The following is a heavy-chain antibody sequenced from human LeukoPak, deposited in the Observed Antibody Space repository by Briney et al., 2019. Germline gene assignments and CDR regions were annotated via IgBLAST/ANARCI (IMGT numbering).Heavy chain of an antibody. CDR3: ASTNCSVSGCFGANGFDP. Sequence: PSQTLSLTCTVSGASISSGDYYWSWIRQPPGKGLEWIGSIYYSGSTFHYNPSLKSRVAISIDTSKNQFSLSLSSVTAADTAVYYCASTNCSVSGCFGANGFDPWGQGTLVTVSS. V-gene: IGHV4-30-4*08. CDR1: GASISSGDYY. D-gene: IGHD2-15*01. CDR2: IYYSGST. J-gene: IGHJ5*02.